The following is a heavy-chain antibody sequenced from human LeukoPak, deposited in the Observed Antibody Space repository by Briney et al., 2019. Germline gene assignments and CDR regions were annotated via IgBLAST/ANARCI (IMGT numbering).Heavy chain of an antibody. Sequence: PGGSLRLSCAASGFSVSSNYMSWVRQAPGKGLEWVSVIYSGGNTYYADSVRGRFTFSRDDSRNTLYLQMNSLRVEDTAVYYCARLSQRLNFDYWGQGTLVTVSS. CDR2: IYSGGNT. J-gene: IGHJ4*02. CDR1: GFSVSSNY. V-gene: IGHV3-53*01. CDR3: ARLSQRLNFDY. D-gene: IGHD6-25*01.